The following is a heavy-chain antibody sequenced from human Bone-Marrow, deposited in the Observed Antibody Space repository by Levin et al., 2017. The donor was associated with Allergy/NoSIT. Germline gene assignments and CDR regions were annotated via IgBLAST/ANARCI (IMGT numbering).Heavy chain of an antibody. Sequence: GESLKISCQASGYTFSLYYLHWVRQAPGQGPEWMGIIDPSIGSTTYAQKFQGRITMTRDTPTSTVYMELSSLRFEDTAVYFCVRFSGGSPPVAFDIWGQGTLVTVSS. CDR2: IDPSIGST. V-gene: IGHV1-46*03. CDR1: GYTFSLYY. D-gene: IGHD2-15*01. J-gene: IGHJ3*02. CDR3: VRFSGGSPPVAFDI.